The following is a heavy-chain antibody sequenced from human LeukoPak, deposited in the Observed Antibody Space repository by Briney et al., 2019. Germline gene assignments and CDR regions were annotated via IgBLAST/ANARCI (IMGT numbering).Heavy chain of an antibody. CDR3: AKGVGGAAAGNGMDV. CDR1: GFTFNTYA. V-gene: IGHV3-23*01. D-gene: IGHD6-13*01. J-gene: IGHJ6*02. Sequence: GGSLRLSCAASGFTFNTYAMSWVRLAPGKGLEWVSGISGSGGSTYYADSVKGRFTISRDNSINTLYLQMNSLRVEDTAVYYCAKGVGGAAAGNGMDVWGQGTTVTVSS. CDR2: ISGSGGST.